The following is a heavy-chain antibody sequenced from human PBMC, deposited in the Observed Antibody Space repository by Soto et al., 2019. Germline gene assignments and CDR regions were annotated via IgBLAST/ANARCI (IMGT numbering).Heavy chain of an antibody. Sequence: PSQTLSLTCAISGDSVSSNSAAWNWIRQSQSRGLEWLGRTYYRSKWYNDYAVSVKSRITINPDTSKNQFSLQLNSVTPEDTAEYYCARETEKAVAVTTWLDPWGEGTLVTVSS. D-gene: IGHD6-19*01. CDR1: GDSVSSNSAA. V-gene: IGHV6-1*01. CDR3: ARETEKAVAVTTWLDP. CDR2: TYYRSKWYN. J-gene: IGHJ5*02.